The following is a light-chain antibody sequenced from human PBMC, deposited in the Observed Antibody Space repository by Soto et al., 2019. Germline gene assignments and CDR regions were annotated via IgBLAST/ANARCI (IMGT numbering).Light chain of an antibody. CDR3: QQRTNWLT. Sequence: EIVLTQSPATLSLSPGERVTLSCRASQNVSTYLAWYQQKPGQAPSLLIYDASDRATGIPARFSGSGSGTDFTLTIRSPEPEDSAVYYCQQRTNWLTFGPGTKVDIK. J-gene: IGKJ3*01. CDR1: QNVSTY. CDR2: DAS. V-gene: IGKV3-11*01.